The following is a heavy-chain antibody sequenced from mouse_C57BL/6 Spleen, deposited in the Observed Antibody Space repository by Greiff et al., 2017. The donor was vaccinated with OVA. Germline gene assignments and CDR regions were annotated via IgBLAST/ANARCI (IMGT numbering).Heavy chain of an antibody. D-gene: IGHD3-1*01. CDR1: GYTFTSYW. Sequence: QVQLKQPGAELVKPGASVKLSCKASGYTFTSYWMQWVKQRPGQGLEWIGEIDPSDSYTNYNQKFKGKATLTVDTSSSTAYMQLSSLTSEDSAVYYCARYSTYAMDYWGQGTSVTVSS. CDR2: IDPSDSYT. J-gene: IGHJ4*01. CDR3: ARYSTYAMDY. V-gene: IGHV1-50*01.